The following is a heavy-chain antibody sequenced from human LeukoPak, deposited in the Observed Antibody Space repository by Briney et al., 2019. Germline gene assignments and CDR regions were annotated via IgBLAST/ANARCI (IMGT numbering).Heavy chain of an antibody. V-gene: IGHV3-21*01. CDR2: ITSSGTYI. CDR1: GFTFSIYS. Sequence: GGSLRLSCAASGFTFSIYSMNWVRQAPGKGLEWVSSITSSGTYIYYADSVKGRFTISRDNAQNSLYLQMNSLRADNTAVYYCARRVGYCGGGTCKSYYMDVWGKGTTVTVSS. CDR3: ARRVGYCGGGTCKSYYMDV. D-gene: IGHD2-15*01. J-gene: IGHJ6*03.